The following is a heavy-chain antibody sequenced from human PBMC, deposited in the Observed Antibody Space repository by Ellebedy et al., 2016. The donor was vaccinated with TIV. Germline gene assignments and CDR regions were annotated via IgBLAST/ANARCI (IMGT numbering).Heavy chain of an antibody. D-gene: IGHD6-13*01. Sequence: PGGSLRLSCAASGFTFSSYDMHWVRQPTGKGLEWVSAIGTAGDTYYPGSVKGRFTISRDNAKNSLYLQMNSLRAGDTAVYYCARGEQQLVSGYYYYCGMDIWGHGTMVTVSS. V-gene: IGHV3-13*01. CDR3: ARGEQQLVSGYYYYCGMDI. CDR2: IGTAGDT. J-gene: IGHJ6*02. CDR1: GFTFSSYD.